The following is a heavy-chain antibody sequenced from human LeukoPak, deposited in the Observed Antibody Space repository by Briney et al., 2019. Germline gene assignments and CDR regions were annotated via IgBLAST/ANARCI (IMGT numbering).Heavy chain of an antibody. Sequence: GRSLRLSCAASGFTFSSYAMHWVRQAPGKGLEWVAVISYDGSNKYYADSVKGRFTISRDNSKNTLYLQMNSLRAEDTAVYYCAATLGGYFSNYYFDYWGQGTLVTVSS. J-gene: IGHJ4*02. CDR2: ISYDGSNK. CDR1: GFTFSSYA. CDR3: AATLGGYFSNYYFDY. V-gene: IGHV3-30*04. D-gene: IGHD2-2*01.